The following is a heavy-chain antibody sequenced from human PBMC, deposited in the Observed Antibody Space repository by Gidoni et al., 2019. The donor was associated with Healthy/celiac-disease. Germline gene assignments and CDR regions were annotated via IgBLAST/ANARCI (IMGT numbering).Heavy chain of an antibody. CDR2: IYTSGST. CDR3: ARDGPGLLAAYFDY. V-gene: IGHV4-61*02. Sequence: IRQPAGKGLEWIGRIYTSGSTNYNPSLKSRVTISVDTAKTQFFLKLSSVTAADTAVYYCARDGPGLLAAYFDYWGQGTLVTVSS. D-gene: IGHD6-6*01. J-gene: IGHJ4*02.